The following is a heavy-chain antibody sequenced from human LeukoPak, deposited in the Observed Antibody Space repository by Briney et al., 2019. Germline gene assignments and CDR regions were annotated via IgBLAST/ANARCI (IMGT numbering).Heavy chain of an antibody. CDR1: GFTFSSYG. CDR2: ISYDGSNK. V-gene: IGHV3-30*18. J-gene: IGHJ4*02. Sequence: GGSLRLSCAASGFTFSSYGMHWVRQAPGKGLEWVAVISYDGSNKYYADSVKGRFTISRDNSKNTLYLQMNSLRAEDTTVYYCAKEPGEGGSGWTYYFDYWGQGTLVTVSS. CDR3: AKEPGEGGSGWTYYFDY. D-gene: IGHD6-19*01.